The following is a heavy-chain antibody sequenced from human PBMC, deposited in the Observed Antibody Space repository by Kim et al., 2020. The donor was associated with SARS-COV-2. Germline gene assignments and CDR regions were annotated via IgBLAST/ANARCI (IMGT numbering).Heavy chain of an antibody. CDR3: ARVYDYVWGSYRLAGYFDY. J-gene: IGHJ4*02. Sequence: GRFTISRDNAKNSLYLQMNSLRAEDTAVYYCARVYDYVWGSYRLAGYFDYWGQGTLVTVSS. D-gene: IGHD3-16*02. V-gene: IGHV3-7*04.